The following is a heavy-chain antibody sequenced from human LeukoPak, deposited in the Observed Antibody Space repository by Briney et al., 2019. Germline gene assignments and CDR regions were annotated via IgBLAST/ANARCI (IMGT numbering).Heavy chain of an antibody. CDR2: ISSNGGST. V-gene: IGHV3-64*01. D-gene: IGHD6-19*01. CDR1: GFTFSSYA. J-gene: IGHJ4*02. Sequence: QPGGSLRLSCAASGFTFSSYAMHWVRQAPGKGLEYVSAISSNGGSTYYANSVTGRFTISRDNSKNTLYLQMGSLRAEDMAVYYCARESGEWLVDYWGQGTLVTVSS. CDR3: ARESGEWLVDY.